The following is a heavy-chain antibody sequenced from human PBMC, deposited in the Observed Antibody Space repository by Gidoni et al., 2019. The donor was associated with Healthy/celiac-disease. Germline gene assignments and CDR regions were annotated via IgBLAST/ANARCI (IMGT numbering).Heavy chain of an antibody. D-gene: IGHD3-22*01. CDR3: TRAPPMIVVSGAFDI. CDR2: IRSKANSYAT. V-gene: IGHV3-73*02. Sequence: EVQLVESGGGLVQPGGSLKLSCAASGFTFSGSAMHWVRQASGKGLEWVGRIRSKANSYATAYAASVKGRFTISRDDSKNTAYLQMNSLKTEDTAVYYCTRAPPMIVVSGAFDIWGQGTMVTVSS. J-gene: IGHJ3*02. CDR1: GFTFSGSA.